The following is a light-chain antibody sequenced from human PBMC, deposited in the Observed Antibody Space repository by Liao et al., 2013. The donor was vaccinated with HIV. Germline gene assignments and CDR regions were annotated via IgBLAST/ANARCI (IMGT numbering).Light chain of an antibody. J-gene: IGLJ1*01. CDR2: QDT. CDR1: KLGDKY. V-gene: IGLV3-1*01. CDR3: QAWDSSTGV. Sequence: SYELTQPRSVSVSPGQTASISCSGDKLGDKYVSWYQQKPGQSPALVIYQDTKRPSGIPERFSGSNSGNXATLTISGTQAMDEADYYCQAWDSSTGVFGRGT.